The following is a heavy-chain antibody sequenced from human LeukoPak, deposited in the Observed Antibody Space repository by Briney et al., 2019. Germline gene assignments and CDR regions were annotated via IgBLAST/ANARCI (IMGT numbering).Heavy chain of an antibody. CDR2: IKQDGSEK. CDR3: AREHGSGSYPFDY. J-gene: IGHJ4*02. Sequence: GSLRLSCAASGFTFSSYWMSWVRQAPGKGLEWVANIKQDGSEKYYVDSVKGRFTISRDNAKNSLYLQMNSLRAEDTAVYYCAREHGSGSYPFDYWGQGTLVTISS. CDR1: GFTFSSYW. V-gene: IGHV3-7*01. D-gene: IGHD3-10*01.